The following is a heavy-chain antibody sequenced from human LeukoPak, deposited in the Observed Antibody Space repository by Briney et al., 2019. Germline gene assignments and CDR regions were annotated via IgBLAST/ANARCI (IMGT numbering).Heavy chain of an antibody. CDR3: ARDPIAQLTPNFDY. Sequence: ASVKVSCKASGYTFTSYGISWVRQAPGQGLEWMGWISAYNGNTNYAQKLQGRVTMTRDTSTSTVYMELSSLRSEDTAVYYCARDPIAQLTPNFDYWGQGTLVTVSS. V-gene: IGHV1-18*01. J-gene: IGHJ4*02. D-gene: IGHD4-23*01. CDR2: ISAYNGNT. CDR1: GYTFTSYG.